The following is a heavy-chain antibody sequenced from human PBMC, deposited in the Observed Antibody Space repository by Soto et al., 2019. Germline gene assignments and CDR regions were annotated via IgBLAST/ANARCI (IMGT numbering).Heavy chain of an antibody. J-gene: IGHJ4*02. V-gene: IGHV4-59*01. CDR2: IYYSGST. CDR1: GGSISSYY. CDR3: ARYYVFWSGYYPAPGHFAS. D-gene: IGHD3-3*01. Sequence: SETLSLTCTVSGGSISSYYWSWIRQPPGKGLEWIGYIYYSGSTNYNPSLKSRVTISVDTSKNQFSLKLSSVTAADTAVYYCARYYVFWSGYYPAPGHFASWGRGTLVPVSS.